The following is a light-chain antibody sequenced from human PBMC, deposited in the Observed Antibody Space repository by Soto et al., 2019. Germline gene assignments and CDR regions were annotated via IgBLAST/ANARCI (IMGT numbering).Light chain of an antibody. V-gene: IGLV1-47*01. J-gene: IGLJ2*01. CDR1: TSNIGSNY. CDR3: AAWDDSLSGGVV. CDR2: RNN. Sequence: QSVLTQTPSASGTPGQRVTISCSGSTSNIGSNYVYWYQQLPGTAPKLLIYRNNQRPSGVPDRFSGSKSGTSAALAISGLRSEDEADYYCAAWDDSLSGGVVFGGGTKVTVL.